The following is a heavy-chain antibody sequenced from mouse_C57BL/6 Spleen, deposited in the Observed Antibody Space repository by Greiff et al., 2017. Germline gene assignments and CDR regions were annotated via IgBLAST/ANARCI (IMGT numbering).Heavy chain of an antibody. CDR3: ARTVTGAMDY. CDR1: GYTFTSYW. Sequence: VQLQQPGAELVRPGSSVKLSCKASGYTFTSYWMHWVKQRPIQGLEGIGNIDPSDSETHYNQKFKDKATLTVDKSSSTAYMQLSSLTSEDSAVYYCARTVTGAMDYWGQGTSVTVSS. J-gene: IGHJ4*01. CDR2: IDPSDSET. V-gene: IGHV1-52*01. D-gene: IGHD2-13*01.